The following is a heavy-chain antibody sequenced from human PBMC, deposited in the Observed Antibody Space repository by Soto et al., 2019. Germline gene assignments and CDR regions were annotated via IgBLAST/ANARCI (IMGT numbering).Heavy chain of an antibody. CDR3: AHLGRSGPTDWLDP. J-gene: IGHJ5*02. CDR2: IYWDDAK. Sequence: QITLKESGPTLVKPTQTLTLTCTFSGFSLTTSGVGVGWIRQPPGKALEWFTLIYWDDAKRYSASLKSRLIITQYTSKIQMVLPMSNMDPVDKASYYCAHLGRSGPTDWLDPCGQGAVVTVSS. D-gene: IGHD4-4*01. V-gene: IGHV2-5*02. CDR1: GFSLTTSGVG.